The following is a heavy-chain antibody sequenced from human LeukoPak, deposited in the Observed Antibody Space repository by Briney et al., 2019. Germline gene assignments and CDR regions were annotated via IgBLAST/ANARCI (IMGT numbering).Heavy chain of an antibody. CDR1: GFTFSSYW. V-gene: IGHV3-7*01. CDR2: IKQDGSEK. CDR3: ARLGEKADFDY. D-gene: IGHD3-16*01. J-gene: IGHJ4*02. Sequence: GGSLRLSCAASGFTFSSYWMSWVRQAPGKGLEWVANIKQDGSEKYYVDSLKGRFTMSRDNAKNSLYLQMNSLRAEDTAVYYCARLGEKADFDYWGQGTLVTVSS.